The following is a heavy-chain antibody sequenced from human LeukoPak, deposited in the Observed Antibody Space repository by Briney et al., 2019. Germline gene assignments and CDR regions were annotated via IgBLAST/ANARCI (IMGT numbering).Heavy chain of an antibody. Sequence: ASVKVSCKASGYTFTGHYMHWVRQAPGQGPEWMGWINPNSGGTNYAQKFQGRVTMTRDTSISTAYMELSGLRSDDTAVYYCARTVRYSSGWYVIHPYYYYGMDVWGQGTTVTVSS. CDR3: ARTVRYSSGWYVIHPYYYYGMDV. CDR1: GYTFTGHY. V-gene: IGHV1-2*02. J-gene: IGHJ6*02. CDR2: INPNSGGT. D-gene: IGHD6-19*01.